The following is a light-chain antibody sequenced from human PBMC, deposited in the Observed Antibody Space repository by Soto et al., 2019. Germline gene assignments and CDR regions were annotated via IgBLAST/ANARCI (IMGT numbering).Light chain of an antibody. Sequence: DIQMTQSPSSLSASVGDRVTITCRASQTISTYLNWYQQRPGKAPKLLIYAASTLLSGVPLRFTDGGSGTDFTLPIDSLQPEDFATYYCQQSYRSPWTFRQGTKVEMK. J-gene: IGKJ1*01. CDR3: QQSYRSPWT. V-gene: IGKV1-39*01. CDR2: AAS. CDR1: QTISTY.